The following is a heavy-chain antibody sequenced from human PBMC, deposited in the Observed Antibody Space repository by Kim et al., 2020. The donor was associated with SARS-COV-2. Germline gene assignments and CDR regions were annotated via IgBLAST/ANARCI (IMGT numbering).Heavy chain of an antibody. D-gene: IGHD5-18*01. CDR2: KT. CDR3: TRGARYGYGF. V-gene: IGHV3-49*02. J-gene: IGHJ4*02. Sequence: KTEYAAYVKGRFTISRDDSKSIAYLQMNSLKTEDTAVYYCTRGARYGYGFWGQGTLVTVSS.